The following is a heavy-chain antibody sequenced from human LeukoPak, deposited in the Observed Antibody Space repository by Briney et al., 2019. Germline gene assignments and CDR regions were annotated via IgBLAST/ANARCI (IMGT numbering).Heavy chain of an antibody. CDR2: INPNSGGT. CDR1: GYTFTGYY. V-gene: IGHV1-2*02. D-gene: IGHD4-17*01. J-gene: IGHJ4*02. Sequence: GASVKVSCKASGYTFTGYYMHWVRQAPGHGLEWMGWINPNSGGTNYAQKFQGRVTMTRDTSISTAYMELSRLRSDDTAVYYCARDNIDYGDRFDYWGQGTLVTVSS. CDR3: ARDNIDYGDRFDY.